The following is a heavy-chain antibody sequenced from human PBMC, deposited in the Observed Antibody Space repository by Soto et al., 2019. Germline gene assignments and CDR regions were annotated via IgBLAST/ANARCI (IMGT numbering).Heavy chain of an antibody. CDR3: ARENYFDY. J-gene: IGHJ4*02. CDR1: GFTFSSYG. V-gene: IGHV3-30*03. CDR2: ISYGGSNK. Sequence: GGSLRLSCAASGFTFSSYGMHWVRQAPGKGLEWVAVISYGGSNKYYADSVKGRFTISRDNSKNTLYLQMNSLRAEDTAVYYCARENYFDYWGQGTLVTVSS.